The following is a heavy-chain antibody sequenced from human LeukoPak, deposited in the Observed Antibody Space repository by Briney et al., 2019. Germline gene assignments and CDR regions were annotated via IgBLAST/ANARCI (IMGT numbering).Heavy chain of an antibody. CDR1: GFTFSNAW. CDR3: AKDNRAYCGGDCYVPDAFDI. D-gene: IGHD2-21*02. J-gene: IGHJ3*02. V-gene: IGHV3-9*01. CDR2: ISWNSGSI. Sequence: PGGSLRLSCAASGFTFSNAWMSWVRQAPGKGLEWVSGISWNSGSIGYADSVKGRFTISRDNAKNSLYLQMNSLRAEDTALYYCAKDNRAYCGGDCYVPDAFDIWGQGTMVTVSS.